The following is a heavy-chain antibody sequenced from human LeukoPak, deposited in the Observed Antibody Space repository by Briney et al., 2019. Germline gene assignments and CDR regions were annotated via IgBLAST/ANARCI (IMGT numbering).Heavy chain of an antibody. Sequence: PGGSLRLSCAASGFTFSSYSMNWVRQASGKGLEWVSYISSSSSTIYYADSVKGRFTISRDNAKNSLYLQMNSLRAEDTAVYYCARTLVGATRPYYFDYWGQGTLVTVSS. J-gene: IGHJ4*02. CDR1: GFTFSSYS. D-gene: IGHD1-26*01. CDR2: ISSSSSTI. V-gene: IGHV3-48*01. CDR3: ARTLVGATRPYYFDY.